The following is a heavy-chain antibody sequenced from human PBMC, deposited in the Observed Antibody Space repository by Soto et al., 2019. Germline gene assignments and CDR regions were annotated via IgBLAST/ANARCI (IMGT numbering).Heavy chain of an antibody. CDR1: GGSISSSSYY. Sequence: SETLSLTCTVSGGSISSSSYYWGWIRQPPGKGLEWIGSIYYSGSTYYNPSLKSRVTISADTSKNQFSLKLSSVTAADTAVYYCARLSLMITFGGVMSFAFDIWGQGTMVTVSS. V-gene: IGHV4-39*01. CDR2: IYYSGST. D-gene: IGHD3-16*01. J-gene: IGHJ3*02. CDR3: ARLSLMITFGGVMSFAFDI.